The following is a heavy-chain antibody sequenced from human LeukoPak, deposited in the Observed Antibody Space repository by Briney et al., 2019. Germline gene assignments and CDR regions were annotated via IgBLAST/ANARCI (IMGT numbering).Heavy chain of an antibody. D-gene: IGHD3-3*01. CDR3: AKGPNFYSWRALDY. V-gene: IGHV3-23*01. CDR1: DSSFRSHD. J-gene: IGHJ4*02. CDR2: IAADDAS. Sequence: GRSLRLSCAASDSSFRSHDMSWVRQTSEKGLEWVSSIAADDASFYADSVRGRFTISRDKSQNILYLQMKSLRADDTAIYYCAKGPNFYSWRALDYWGQGSLVTVSS.